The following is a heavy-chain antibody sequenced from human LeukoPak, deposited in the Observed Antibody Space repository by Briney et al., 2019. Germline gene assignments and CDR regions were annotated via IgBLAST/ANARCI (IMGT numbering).Heavy chain of an antibody. Sequence: PAGGSLRLSCAVSGFAVSSIYMTWVRQAPGKGLEWVSSIYSDGNTYYADSVKGRFTISRDNAKNSLYLQMNSPRVEDTAVYYCARLGLEVGGPNWFDPWGQGTLVTVSS. CDR3: ARLGLEVGGPNWFDP. CDR1: GFAVSSIY. CDR2: IYSDGNT. D-gene: IGHD1-1*01. J-gene: IGHJ5*02. V-gene: IGHV3-53*01.